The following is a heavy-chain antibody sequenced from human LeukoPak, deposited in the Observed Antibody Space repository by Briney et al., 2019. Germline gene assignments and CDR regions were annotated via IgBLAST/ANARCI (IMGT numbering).Heavy chain of an antibody. Sequence: GGALKLFCATSGFTISSYWISWGRQTAGKGLEGVANIKQGGSEKYYVDSVEGRFTISRDYAENSLYLQMNSLRAEDTAVYYCAGSSLITIGGVIVRAFDIWGQGTMVTVSS. D-gene: IGHD3-16*02. J-gene: IGHJ3*02. CDR1: GFTISSYW. V-gene: IGHV3-7*03. CDR2: IKQGGSEK. CDR3: AGSSLITIGGVIVRAFDI.